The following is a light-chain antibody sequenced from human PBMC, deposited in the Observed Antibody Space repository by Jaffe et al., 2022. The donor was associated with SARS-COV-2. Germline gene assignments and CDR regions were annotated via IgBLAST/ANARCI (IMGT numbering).Light chain of an antibody. J-gene: IGLJ2*01. CDR1: SGHSNYA. CDR2: LSSDGSH. CDR3: QTWGTGHVV. V-gene: IGLV4-69*01. Sequence: QLVLTQSPSASASLGASVKLTCTLSSGHSNYAIAWHQQQPEKGPRYLMKLSSDGSHTKGDGIPDRFSGSSSGAERYLTISRLQSEDEADYHCQTWGTGHVVFGGGTKLTVL.